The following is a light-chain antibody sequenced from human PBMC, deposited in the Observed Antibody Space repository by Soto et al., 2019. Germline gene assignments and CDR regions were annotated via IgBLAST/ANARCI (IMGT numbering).Light chain of an antibody. V-gene: IGKV1-17*01. Sequence: DIQMTQFPSSLSASVGDRVTITCRASQGIRNDLGWYQQKPGKAPKRLIYAASSLQSGVPSRFSGSGSGTEFPLAISSLQPEDSATLYCIQHSNYPLTFGQGTKVEIK. CDR2: AAS. J-gene: IGKJ1*01. CDR1: QGIRND. CDR3: IQHSNYPLT.